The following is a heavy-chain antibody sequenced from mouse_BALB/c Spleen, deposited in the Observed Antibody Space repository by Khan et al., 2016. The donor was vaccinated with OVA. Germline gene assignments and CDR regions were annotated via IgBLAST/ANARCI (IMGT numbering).Heavy chain of an antibody. CDR2: IAPGSGST. J-gene: IGHJ4*01. CDR3: TVGNYYWNSTYAMDY. D-gene: IGHD1-1*01. CDR1: GYTFTSYW. V-gene: IGHV1S41*01. Sequence: DPVKPGASVKLSCKASGYTFTSYWINWIKQRPGQGLEWIGRIAPGSGSTSYNEMFKGKATLTVDTSSSTAYIQVRSTSSEDSAIFFYTVGNYYWNSTYAMDYWGQGTSLTVSS.